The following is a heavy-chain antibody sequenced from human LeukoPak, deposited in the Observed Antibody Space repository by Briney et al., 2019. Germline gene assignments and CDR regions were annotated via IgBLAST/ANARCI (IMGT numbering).Heavy chain of an antibody. D-gene: IGHD3-10*01. J-gene: IGHJ6*03. V-gene: IGHV3-21*01. CDR1: GFTFNSYA. CDR3: ARFGERGYYYYMDV. CDR2: ISSSSSYI. Sequence: GESLRLSCAASGFTFNSYAFNWVRQAPGKGLEWVSSISSSSSYIYYADSVKGRFTISRDNAKNSLYLQMNSLRAEDTAVYYCARFGERGYYYYMDVWGKGTTVTVSS.